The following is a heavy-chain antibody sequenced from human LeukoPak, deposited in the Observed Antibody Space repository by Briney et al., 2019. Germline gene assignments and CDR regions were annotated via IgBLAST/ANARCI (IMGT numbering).Heavy chain of an antibody. CDR1: GFIFSSYE. CDR3: ARDYPFFDS. CDR2: ISSSGLTI. J-gene: IGHJ4*02. V-gene: IGHV3-48*03. D-gene: IGHD3-16*02. Sequence: GGSLRLSCAASGFIFSSYEMNWVRQAPGKGLEWVSYISSSGLTIYYADSVKGRFTISRDNAKNSLYLQMNSLKAEDTAVYYCARDYPFFDSWGQGTLVTVSS.